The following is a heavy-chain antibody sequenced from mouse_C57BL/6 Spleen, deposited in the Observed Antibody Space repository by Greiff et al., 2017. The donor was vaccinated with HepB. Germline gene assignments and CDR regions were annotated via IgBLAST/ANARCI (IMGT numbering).Heavy chain of an antibody. CDR3: ARGYDYDGWYFDV. CDR2: IYPGDGDT. V-gene: IGHV1-80*01. Sequence: QVQLQQSGAELVKPGASVKISCKASGYAFSSYWMNWVKQRPGKGLEWIGQIYPGDGDTNYNGKFKGKATLTADKSSSTAYMQLSSLTSEDSAVYFCARGYDYDGWYFDVWGTGTTVTVSS. J-gene: IGHJ1*03. D-gene: IGHD2-4*01. CDR1: GYAFSSYW.